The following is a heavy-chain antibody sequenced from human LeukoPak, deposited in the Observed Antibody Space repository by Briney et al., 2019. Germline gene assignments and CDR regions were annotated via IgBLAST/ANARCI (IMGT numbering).Heavy chain of an antibody. D-gene: IGHD6-19*01. J-gene: IGHJ4*02. CDR1: GFTFSDYY. CDR2: ISGGGSNI. CDR3: ARELVGIAVAGGFDY. Sequence: GESLRLSCAASGFTFSDYYMSWIRQAPGKGLEWVSYISGGGSNIYYADSMKGRFTISRDNAKNSLFLQMNSLRAEDTAVYYCARELVGIAVAGGFDYWGQGTLVTVSS. V-gene: IGHV3-11*04.